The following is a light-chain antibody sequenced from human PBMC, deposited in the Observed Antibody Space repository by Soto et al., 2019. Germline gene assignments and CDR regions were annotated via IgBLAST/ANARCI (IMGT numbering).Light chain of an antibody. V-gene: IGKV1-17*01. CDR2: AAS. CDR3: LQHNSYPLT. Sequence: DIQMTQSPSSLSASVGDRVSITCRARQSIGNDLGWYQQKPGKAPKRLIYAASSLQSGVPSRFSGSGSGTEFTLTISSLQPEDFATYYCLQHNSYPLTFGGGTKVEIK. J-gene: IGKJ4*01. CDR1: QSIGND.